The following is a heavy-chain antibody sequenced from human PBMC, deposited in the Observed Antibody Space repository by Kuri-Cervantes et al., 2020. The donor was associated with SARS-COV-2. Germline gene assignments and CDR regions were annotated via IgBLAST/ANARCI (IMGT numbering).Heavy chain of an antibody. CDR1: GGSISSSSYY. CDR2: IYYSGST. CDR3: ARGNSSSGFDY. J-gene: IGHJ4*02. V-gene: IGHV4-39*07. D-gene: IGHD6-6*01. Sequence: GSLRLSCTVSGGSISSSSYYWGWIRQPPGKGLEWIGSIYYSGSTYYNPSLKSRVTISVDRSQNQFSLKLSSVTAADTAVYYCARGNSSSGFDYWGQGTLVTVSS.